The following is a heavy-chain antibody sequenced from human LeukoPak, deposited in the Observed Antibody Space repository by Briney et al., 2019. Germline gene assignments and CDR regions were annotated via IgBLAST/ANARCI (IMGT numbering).Heavy chain of an antibody. CDR3: VRDLRRFAAYYFDY. Sequence: GGSLRLSCAASGFTFSGYAIHWVRQAPGKGLEWVAVVSSDGRDKHHADSVKGRFTISRDNSKNTLYLQTNSLRAEDTAVYYCVRDLRRFAAYYFDYWGQGTLVTVSS. J-gene: IGHJ4*02. D-gene: IGHD5/OR15-5a*01. CDR2: VSSDGRDK. V-gene: IGHV3-30*03. CDR1: GFTFSGYA.